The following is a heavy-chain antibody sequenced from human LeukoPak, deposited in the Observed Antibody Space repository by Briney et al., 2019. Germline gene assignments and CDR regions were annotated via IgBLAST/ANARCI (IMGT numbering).Heavy chain of an antibody. D-gene: IGHD6-19*01. J-gene: IGHJ6*03. CDR1: GYTFTGYY. CDR3: ARWGGGAVAGTGRFYYYYYYMDV. CDR2: INPNSGGT. Sequence: ASVKVSCKASGYTFTGYYMHWVRQAPGQGLEWMGWINPNSGGTNYAQKFQGRVTMTRDTSISTAYMELSRLRSDDTAVHYCARWGGGAVAGTGRFYYYYYYMDVWGKGTTVTVSS. V-gene: IGHV1-2*02.